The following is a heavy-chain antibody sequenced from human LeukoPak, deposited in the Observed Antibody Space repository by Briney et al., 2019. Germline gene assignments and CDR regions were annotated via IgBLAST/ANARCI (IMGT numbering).Heavy chain of an antibody. D-gene: IGHD1-26*01. CDR2: IIPIFGVR. V-gene: IGHV1-69*05. J-gene: IGHJ3*01. Sequence: ALVKVSCKASGGNFSNYAFNWVRQAPGQGLEWMGGIIPIFGVRNYAQKFQDRVTITTDESTSTAYMELNNLRSEDTALFYCSRGRVGGTAFDFWGQGTMVTVSS. CDR3: SRGRVGGTAFDF. CDR1: GGNFSNYA.